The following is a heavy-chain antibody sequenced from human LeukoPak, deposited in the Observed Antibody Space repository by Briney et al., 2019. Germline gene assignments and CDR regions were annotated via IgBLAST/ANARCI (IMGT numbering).Heavy chain of an antibody. CDR1: GFTFSSYW. CDR2: IKQDGSEK. D-gene: IGHD2-8*01. CDR3: ARARCTNGVCYTQDYYFDY. J-gene: IGHJ4*02. V-gene: IGHV3-7*01. Sequence: GGSLRLSCAASGFTFSSYWMSWVRQAPGKGLEWAANIKQDGSEKYYVDSVKGRFTISRDNAKNSLYLQMNSLRAEDTAVYYCARARCTNGVCYTQDYYFDYWGQGTLVTVSS.